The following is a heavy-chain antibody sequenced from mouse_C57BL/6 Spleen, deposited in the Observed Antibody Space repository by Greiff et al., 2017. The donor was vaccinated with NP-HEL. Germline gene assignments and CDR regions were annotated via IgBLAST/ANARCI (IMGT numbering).Heavy chain of an antibody. J-gene: IGHJ4*01. V-gene: IGHV3-6*01. CDR2: ISYDGSN. D-gene: IGHD2-2*01. Sequence: EVQLQESGPGLVKPSQSLSLTCPVTGYSITSGYYWNWIRQFPGNKLEWMGYISYDGSNNYNPPLTNRIPSTRDTSKNQFFLKLNSVTTEDTATYYCASNRLRGYAMDYWGQGTSVTVSS. CDR1: GYSITSGYY. CDR3: ASNRLRGYAMDY.